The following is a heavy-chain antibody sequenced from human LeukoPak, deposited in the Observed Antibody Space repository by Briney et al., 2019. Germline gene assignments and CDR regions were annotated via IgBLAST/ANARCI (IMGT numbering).Heavy chain of an antibody. Sequence: GGSLRLSCAASEFTFVRYAMNWVRQAPGKGLEWVSYISSSSFKIGYADSVKGRFTISRDNSKNSLYLQMDSLRVEDTAVYYCVRDPSYGSSWYYYMDVWGRGTTVTVSS. CDR2: ISSSSFKI. CDR3: VRDPSYGSSWYYYMDV. CDR1: EFTFVRYA. V-gene: IGHV3-48*04. J-gene: IGHJ6*03. D-gene: IGHD6-13*01.